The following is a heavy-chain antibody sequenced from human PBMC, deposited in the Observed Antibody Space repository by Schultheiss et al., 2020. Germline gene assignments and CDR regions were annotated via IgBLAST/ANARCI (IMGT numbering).Heavy chain of an antibody. V-gene: IGHV3-23*01. CDR3: ERDGVYGDYLTYYYYGMDV. J-gene: IGHJ6*02. Sequence: ESLKISCAASGFTFSSYWMHWVRQAPGKGLVWVSAISGSGGSTYYADSVKGQFTISRDNSKNMLYLQMNSLRGEDTAVYYCERDGVYGDYLTYYYYGMDVWGQGTTVTVSS. CDR1: GFTFSSYW. D-gene: IGHD4-17*01. CDR2: ISGSGGST.